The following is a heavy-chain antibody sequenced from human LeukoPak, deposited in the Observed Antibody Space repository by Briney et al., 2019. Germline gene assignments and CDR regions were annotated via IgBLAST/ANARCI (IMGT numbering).Heavy chain of an antibody. V-gene: IGHV5-51*01. CDR3: ARYERIGNYRRFDY. Sequence: GESLKISCKVSGYSFTNYWLGWVRQMPGKGLEWMGIINPANSETRYSPSFQGQVTMSADKSISTAYLQWSSLKPSDTALYYCARYERIGNYRRFDYWGQGTLVTVSS. CDR2: INPANSET. J-gene: IGHJ4*02. CDR1: GYSFTNYW. D-gene: IGHD1-7*01.